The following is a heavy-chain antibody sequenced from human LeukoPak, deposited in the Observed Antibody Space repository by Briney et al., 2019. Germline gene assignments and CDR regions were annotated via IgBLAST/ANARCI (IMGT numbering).Heavy chain of an antibody. Sequence: PGGSLRLSCAASGFTFSSYSMNWVRQAPGKGLEWVSSISSSSSYIYYADSVKGRFTISRDNAKNSLYLQMNSPRAEDTAVYYCARRDSSGYYYRFDYWGQGTLVTVSS. CDR3: ARRDSSGYYYRFDY. J-gene: IGHJ4*02. V-gene: IGHV3-21*01. CDR2: ISSSSSYI. D-gene: IGHD3-22*01. CDR1: GFTFSSYS.